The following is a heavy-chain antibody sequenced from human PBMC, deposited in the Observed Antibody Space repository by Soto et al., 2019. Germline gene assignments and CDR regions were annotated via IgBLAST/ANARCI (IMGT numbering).Heavy chain of an antibody. CDR1: GDTFSNYA. CDR3: ARGKTYFDY. Sequence: ASVKVSCKVSGDTFSNYAINWVRQAPGQGLEWMGWIVAIFTLTKYSQKFQGRVTITRDTSASTAYMELSSLRSEDTAVYYCARGKTYFDYWGQGTLVTVSS. CDR2: IVAIFTLT. V-gene: IGHV1-3*01. J-gene: IGHJ4*02.